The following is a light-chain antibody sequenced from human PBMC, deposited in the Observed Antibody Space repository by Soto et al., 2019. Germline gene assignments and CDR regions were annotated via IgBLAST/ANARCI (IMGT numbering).Light chain of an antibody. CDR2: EVS. CDR1: SSDVGGYNY. CDR3: SSYAGSNIFYV. V-gene: IGLV2-8*01. J-gene: IGLJ1*01. Sequence: QSALTQPPSASGSPGQSVTISCTGTSSDVGGYNYVSWYQQHPAKAPKLMIYEVSKRPSGVPDRFSGSKSGNTSSLTVSGLQAEDEDDYYCSSYAGSNIFYVFGTGTKVTVL.